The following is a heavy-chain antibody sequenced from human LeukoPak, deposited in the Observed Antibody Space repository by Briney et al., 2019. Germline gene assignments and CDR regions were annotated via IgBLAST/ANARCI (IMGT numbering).Heavy chain of an antibody. CDR2: IYTSGST. J-gene: IGHJ4*02. Sequence: SETLSLTCTVSGGSISSGSYYWSWIRQPAGKGLEWIGRIYTSGSTNYNPSLKSRVTMSVDTSKNQFSLKLSSVTAADTAVYYCARVNSDYYFDYWGQGTLVTVSS. CDR3: ARVNSDYYFDY. CDR1: GGSISSGSYY. V-gene: IGHV4-61*02. D-gene: IGHD1-26*01.